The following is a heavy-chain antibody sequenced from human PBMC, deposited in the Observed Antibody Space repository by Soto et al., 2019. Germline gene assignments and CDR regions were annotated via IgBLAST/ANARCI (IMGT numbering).Heavy chain of an antibody. V-gene: IGHV1-69*12. J-gene: IGHJ4*02. D-gene: IGHD5-18*01. CDR2: IIPIFGTA. CDR1: GGTFSSYA. CDR3: ARLLHGYSPVFDY. Sequence: QVQLVQSGAEXXXPGSSVKVSCKASGGTFSSYAISWVRQAPGQGLEWMGGIIPIFGTANYAQKFQGRVTITADESTSTAYMELSSLRSEDTAVYYCARLLHGYSPVFDYWGQGTLVTVSS.